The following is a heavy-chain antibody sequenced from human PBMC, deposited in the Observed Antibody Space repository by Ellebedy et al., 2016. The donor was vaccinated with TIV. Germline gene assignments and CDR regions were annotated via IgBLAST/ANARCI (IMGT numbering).Heavy chain of an antibody. CDR2: INSDGSST. J-gene: IGHJ4*02. CDR3: ARSRGHSYQDY. Sequence: GESLKISXAASGFTFSSYWMHWVRQAPGKGLVWVSRINSDGSSTSYADSVKGRFTISRDNAKNTLYLQMNSLRAEDTAVYYCARSRGHSYQDYWGQGTLVTVSS. CDR1: GFTFSSYW. D-gene: IGHD5-18*01. V-gene: IGHV3-74*01.